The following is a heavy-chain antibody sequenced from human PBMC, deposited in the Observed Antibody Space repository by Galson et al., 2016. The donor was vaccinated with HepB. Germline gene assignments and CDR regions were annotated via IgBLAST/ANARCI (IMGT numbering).Heavy chain of an antibody. Sequence: SLRLSCAGSGFSLSNSAMHWVRQAPGKGLEWVAKISYDAKNGYYDESLRGRSAISRDYSKNALYLEINSLRVEDTAVYYCAADATTIVTAFDYWGQGTLITVSS. D-gene: IGHD2/OR15-2a*01. J-gene: IGHJ4*02. CDR3: AADATTIVTAFDY. CDR1: GFSLSNSA. V-gene: IGHV3-30*03. CDR2: ISYDAKNG.